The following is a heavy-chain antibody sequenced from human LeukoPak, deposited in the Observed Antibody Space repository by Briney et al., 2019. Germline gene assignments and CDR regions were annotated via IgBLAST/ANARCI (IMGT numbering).Heavy chain of an antibody. J-gene: IGHJ5*02. D-gene: IGHD6-13*01. V-gene: IGHV1-18*01. CDR1: GYTFTSYG. CDR2: ISAYNGNT. CDR3: ARDSQLDTWSANWFDP. Sequence: PWASVKVSCKASGYTFTSYGISWVRQAPGQGLEWMGWISAYNGNTNYAQKLQGRVTMTTDTSTSTAYMELRSLRSDDTAVYYCARDSQLDTWSANWFDPWGQGTLVTVSS.